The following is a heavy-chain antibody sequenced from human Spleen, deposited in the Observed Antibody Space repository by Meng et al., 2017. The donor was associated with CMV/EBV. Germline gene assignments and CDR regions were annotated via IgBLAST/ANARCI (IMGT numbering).Heavy chain of an antibody. CDR1: RYTFLDHY. V-gene: IGHV1-2*02. J-gene: IGHJ4*02. CDR2: INPNNGDT. D-gene: IGHD2-2*03. CDR3: ARDVGSGAAGY. Sequence: SCTASRYTFLDHYIPWVRPAPGQGLQWMGWINPNNGDTNYAQGFQGRVSMTTDTSKGTVYMELSRLTSDDTAIFYCARDVGSGAAGYWGRGTLVTVSS.